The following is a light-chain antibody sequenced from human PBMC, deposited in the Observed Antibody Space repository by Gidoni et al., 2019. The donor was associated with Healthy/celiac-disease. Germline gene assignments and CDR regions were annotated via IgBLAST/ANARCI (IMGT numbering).Light chain of an antibody. V-gene: IGKV1-9*01. CDR1: QGISSY. Sequence: DIQLTQSPSFMSASVGDRVTITCRASQGISSYLAWYQQKLGKAPKLLIYAASTLQSVVPSRFSGSGSGTEFTLTISSLQPEDFATYYCQQLNSRVSFGQGTKLEIK. CDR3: QQLNSRVS. J-gene: IGKJ2*03. CDR2: AAS.